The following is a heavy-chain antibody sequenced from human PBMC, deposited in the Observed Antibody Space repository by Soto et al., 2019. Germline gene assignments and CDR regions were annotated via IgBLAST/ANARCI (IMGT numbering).Heavy chain of an antibody. V-gene: IGHV3-30*18. CDR3: VKDHLMNTVTTGGY. J-gene: IGHJ4*02. CDR2: ISYHGRDE. Sequence: QVQLVESGGGVVQPGRSLRLSCAASGFSHSNYGMHWVRQAPGKGLEWVAVISYHGRDEYYADSVKGRFTISRDTSKNTLYLQMNTLRPEDTAVYYCVKDHLMNTVTTGGYWGQGTLVTVSS. CDR1: GFSHSNYG. D-gene: IGHD4-17*01.